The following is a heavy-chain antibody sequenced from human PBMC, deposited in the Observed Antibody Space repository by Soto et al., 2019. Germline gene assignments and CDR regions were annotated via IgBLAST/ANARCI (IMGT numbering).Heavy chain of an antibody. D-gene: IGHD5-12*01. CDR2: IWYDGSNK. CDR3: AREGKDIVATIRPYYFDY. Sequence: QVQLVESGGGVVQPGRSLRLSCAASGFTFSSYGMHWVRQAPGKGLEWVAVIWYDGSNKYYADSVKGRFTISRDNSKNTLYLQMNSLRAEDKAVYYCAREGKDIVATIRPYYFDYWGQGTLVTVSS. CDR1: GFTFSSYG. V-gene: IGHV3-33*01. J-gene: IGHJ4*02.